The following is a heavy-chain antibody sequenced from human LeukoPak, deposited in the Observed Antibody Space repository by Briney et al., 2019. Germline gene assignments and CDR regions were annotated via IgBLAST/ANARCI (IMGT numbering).Heavy chain of an antibody. D-gene: IGHD4-23*01. CDR2: IWYDGSNK. CDR3: AREDYGGTNFDQ. CDR1: GFTFSSYG. J-gene: IGHJ4*02. Sequence: GGSLRLSCAASGFTFSSYGMHWVRQAPGKGLEWVAVIWYDGSNKYYADSVKGRFTISRDNAQNALYLLMNSLRVDDTGMYFCAREDYGGTNFDQWGQGTLVTVSS. V-gene: IGHV3-33*01.